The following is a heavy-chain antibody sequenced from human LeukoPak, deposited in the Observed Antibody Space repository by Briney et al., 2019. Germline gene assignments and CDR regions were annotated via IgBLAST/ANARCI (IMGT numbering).Heavy chain of an antibody. D-gene: IGHD3-22*01. CDR1: EFTFSKYG. Sequence: GGSLRLSCIASEFTFSKYGMNWARQAPGKGLERVAVISYDGSHTSYIDSVKGRFTISRDNSKNTLYLQMHSLRSEDTAVYFCAKDILSWSSGYPENVGFDYWGQGTLVTVSS. CDR3: AKDILSWSSGYPENVGFDY. V-gene: IGHV3-30*18. J-gene: IGHJ4*02. CDR2: ISYDGSHT.